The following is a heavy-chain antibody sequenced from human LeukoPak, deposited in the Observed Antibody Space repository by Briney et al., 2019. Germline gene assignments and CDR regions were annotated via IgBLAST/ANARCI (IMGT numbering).Heavy chain of an antibody. V-gene: IGHV3-23*01. D-gene: IGHD3-10*01. Sequence: PGGSLRLSCAASGFTFSNYAMSWVRQAPGKGLEWVSAISGSGSSTYYADSVKGRFTISRDNSKNTLYLQMNSLRAEDTAIYYCAKGSFADPFDIWGQGIMVTVSS. CDR1: GFTFSNYA. J-gene: IGHJ3*02. CDR3: AKGSFADPFDI. CDR2: ISGSGSST.